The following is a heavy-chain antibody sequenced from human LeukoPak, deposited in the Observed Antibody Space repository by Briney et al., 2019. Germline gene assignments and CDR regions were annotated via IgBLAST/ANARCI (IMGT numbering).Heavy chain of an antibody. J-gene: IGHJ4*02. D-gene: IGHD5-18*01. V-gene: IGHV1-69*06. Sequence: SVKVSCKASGGTFSSYAISWVRQAPGQGLEWMGGIIPIFGTANYAQKFQGRVTITADKSTSTAYMELSSLRSEDTAVYYCARGTDTAMVIDYWGQGTLVTVSS. CDR2: IIPIFGTA. CDR1: GGTFSSYA. CDR3: ARGTDTAMVIDY.